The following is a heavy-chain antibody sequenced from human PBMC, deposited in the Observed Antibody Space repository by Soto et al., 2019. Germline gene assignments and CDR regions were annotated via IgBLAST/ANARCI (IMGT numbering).Heavy chain of an antibody. V-gene: IGHV4-39*02. J-gene: IGHJ6*03. CDR2: IYYSGST. CDR3: ARDAHRRPRLATLPYYMDV. CDR1: GGSISSSSYY. Sequence: PSETLSLTCTVSGGSISSSSYYWGWIRQPPGKGLEWIGSIYYSGSTYYNKSLKSRVTISVDTSKNQFSLKLSSVTAADTAVYYCARDAHRRPRLATLPYYMDVWGKGTTVTVSS.